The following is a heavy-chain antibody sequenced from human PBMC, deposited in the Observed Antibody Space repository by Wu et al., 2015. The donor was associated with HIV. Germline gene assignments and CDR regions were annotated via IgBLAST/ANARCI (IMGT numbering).Heavy chain of an antibody. CDR1: GGGFNSYA. Sequence: QVQLVQSGPEVKNPGSSVKVSCKASGGGFNSYAISWVRQAPGQGLEWMGRIIPIFGTANYAQKFQGRVTITADESTSTAYMELSSLRSEDTAVYFCTRSTFAGGSDTWYSFDKWGQGTLVSVSS. D-gene: IGHD2-15*01. CDR2: IIPIFGTA. J-gene: IGHJ4*02. CDR3: TRSTFAGGSDTWYSFDK. V-gene: IGHV1-69*15.